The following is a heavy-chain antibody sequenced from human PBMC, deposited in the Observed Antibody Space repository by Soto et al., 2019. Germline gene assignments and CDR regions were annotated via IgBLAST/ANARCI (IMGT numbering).Heavy chain of an antibody. CDR3: ARAHYDILTYHNPGYYYYMDV. CDR1: GGSISSYY. J-gene: IGHJ6*03. V-gene: IGHV4-59*01. D-gene: IGHD3-9*01. Sequence: PSETLSLTCTVSGGSISSYYWSWIRQPPGKGLEWIGYIYYSGSTNYNPSLKSRVTISVDTSKNQFSLKLSSVTAADTAVYYCARAHYDILTYHNPGYYYYMDVWGKGTTVTVSS. CDR2: IYYSGST.